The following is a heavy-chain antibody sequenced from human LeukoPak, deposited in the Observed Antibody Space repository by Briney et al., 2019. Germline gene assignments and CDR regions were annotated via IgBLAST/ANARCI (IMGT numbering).Heavy chain of an antibody. J-gene: IGHJ4*02. CDR2: ISGSGGST. V-gene: IGHV3-23*01. D-gene: IGHD1-26*01. CDR3: AKDSSPLAGELRGVLDY. Sequence: GGSLRLSCAASGFTFSSYAMSWVRQAPGKGLEWVSAISGSGGSTYYADSVKGRFTISRDNSKNTLYLQMNSLRAEDTAVYYCAKDSSPLAGELRGVLDYWGQGTLVTVSS. CDR1: GFTFSSYA.